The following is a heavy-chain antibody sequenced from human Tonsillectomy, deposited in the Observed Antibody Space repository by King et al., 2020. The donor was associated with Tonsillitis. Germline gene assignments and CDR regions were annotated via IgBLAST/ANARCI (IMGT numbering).Heavy chain of an antibody. J-gene: IGHJ3*02. CDR3: AKNSRPVTIYDAVDI. D-gene: IGHD4-11*01. Sequence: VQLVESGGGVVQPGGSLRLSCAASGFTFSSYDMHWVRQAPGKGLEWVAFIRYDGSNIYYADSVKGRFTISRDNSKNTLYLQMNSLRAEDTAVYYCAKNSRPVTIYDAVDIWGQGTMVTVSS. V-gene: IGHV3-30*02. CDR2: IRYDGSNI. CDR1: GFTFSSYD.